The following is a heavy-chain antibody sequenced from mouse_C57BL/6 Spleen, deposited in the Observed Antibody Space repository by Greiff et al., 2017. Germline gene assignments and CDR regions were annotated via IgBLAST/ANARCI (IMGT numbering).Heavy chain of an antibody. J-gene: IGHJ4*01. CDR2: IRSKSNNYAT. CDR3: VRQRYGSSYDEAMDY. D-gene: IGHD1-1*01. CDR1: GFSFNTYA. V-gene: IGHV10-1*01. Sequence: EVQLVESGGGLVQPKGSLKLSCAASGFSFNTYAMNWVRQAPGKGLEWVARIRSKSNNYATYYADSVKDRFTISRDDSESMLYLQMSNLKTEDTAMYYCVRQRYGSSYDEAMDYWGQGTSVTVSA.